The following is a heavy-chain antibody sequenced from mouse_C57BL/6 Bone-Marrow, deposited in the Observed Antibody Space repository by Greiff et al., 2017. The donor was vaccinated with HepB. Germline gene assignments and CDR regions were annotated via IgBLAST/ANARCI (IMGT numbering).Heavy chain of an antibody. D-gene: IGHD1-1*01. CDR1: GYTFTDYN. CDR2: INPNNGGT. CDR3: ARGYYGSSDVGFAY. J-gene: IGHJ3*01. V-gene: IGHV1-18*01. Sequence: VQLQQSGPELVKPGASVKIPCKASGYTFTDYNMDWVKQSHGKSLEWIGDINPNNGGTIYNQKFKGKATLTVDKSSSTAYMELRSLTSEDTAVYYCARGYYGSSDVGFAYWGQGTLVTVSA.